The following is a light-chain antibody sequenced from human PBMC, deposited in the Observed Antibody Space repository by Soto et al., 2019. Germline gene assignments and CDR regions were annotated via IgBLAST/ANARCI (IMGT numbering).Light chain of an antibody. CDR1: RSNIGINA. CDR2: ANN. Sequence: QAVVTQPPSVSGTPGKRVSISCSGSRSNIGINAVDWYHQLPGTAPKVLIYANNQRPSGVPDRFSGSKSGTSASLAINGLQSDDEAHYYCAAWDDSLNGLVFGGGTKLTVL. J-gene: IGLJ2*01. V-gene: IGLV1-44*01. CDR3: AAWDDSLNGLV.